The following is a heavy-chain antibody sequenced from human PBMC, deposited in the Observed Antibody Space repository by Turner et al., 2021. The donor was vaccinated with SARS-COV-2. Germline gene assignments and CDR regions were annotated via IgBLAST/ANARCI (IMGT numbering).Heavy chain of an antibody. Sequence: EVQLVESGGGMVKPGGSRRLSCAASGFTFSSYSMNWVRQAPGKGLECVSSISTSSSYIYYADSVKGRFTISRDNAKNSLYLQMNSLRAEDTAVYYCARSPGTREWGQGTLVTVSS. CDR3: ARSPGTRE. V-gene: IGHV3-21*01. D-gene: IGHD3-10*01. CDR2: ISTSSSYI. J-gene: IGHJ4*02. CDR1: GFTFSSYS.